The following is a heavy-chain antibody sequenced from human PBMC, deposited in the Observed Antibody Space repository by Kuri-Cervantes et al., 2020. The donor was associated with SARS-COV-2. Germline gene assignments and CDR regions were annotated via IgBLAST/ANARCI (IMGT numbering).Heavy chain of an antibody. CDR1: GFTFSDYY. Sequence: LKISCAASGFTFSDYYMSWIRQAPGKGLEWVSAISGSGGSTYYADSVKGRFTISRDNSKNTLYLQMNSLRAEDTAVYYCAKDRAIVVVPAAMGIGYWGQGTLVTVSS. D-gene: IGHD2-2*01. V-gene: IGHV3-23*01. CDR3: AKDRAIVVVPAAMGIGY. J-gene: IGHJ4*02. CDR2: ISGSGGST.